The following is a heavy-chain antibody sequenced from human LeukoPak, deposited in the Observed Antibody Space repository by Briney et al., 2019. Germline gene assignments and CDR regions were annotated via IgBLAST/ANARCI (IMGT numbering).Heavy chain of an antibody. CDR1: GFYFSGYA. J-gene: IGHJ5*02. V-gene: IGHV3-64*01. D-gene: IGHD4-17*01. CDR3: AKGSVTTARSLDP. Sequence: PGGSLRLSCAASGFYFSGYAMHWVRQAPGKGLEIVAAISSGGDSSYYTNSVKGRFTISRDNSKNTLYLQMNSLRAEDTAVYYCAKGSVTTARSLDPWGQGTLVTVSS. CDR2: ISSGGDSS.